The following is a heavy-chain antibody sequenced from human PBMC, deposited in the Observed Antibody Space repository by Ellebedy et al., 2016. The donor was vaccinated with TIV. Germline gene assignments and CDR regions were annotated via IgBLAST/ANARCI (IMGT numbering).Heavy chain of an antibody. Sequence: PGGSLRLSCAASGFTLSGYWMHWVRQVPGKGLMWLARINTDGSSTSYADSVEGRFTITRGNAKKTLYLEMSSLRPEDTAVYYCTRESFRYFDWDLWGQGTLVTVSS. J-gene: IGHJ4*02. V-gene: IGHV3-74*01. CDR1: GFTLSGYW. D-gene: IGHD3-9*01. CDR3: TRESFRYFDWDL. CDR2: INTDGSST.